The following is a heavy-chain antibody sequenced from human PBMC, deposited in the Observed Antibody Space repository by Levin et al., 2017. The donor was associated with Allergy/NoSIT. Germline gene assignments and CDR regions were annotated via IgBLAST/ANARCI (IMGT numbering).Heavy chain of an antibody. V-gene: IGHV3-15*01. D-gene: IGHD3-22*01. CDR2: IQTKTDGGTT. J-gene: IGHJ1*01. Sequence: GESLKISCAASEFTFNNAWMSWVRQAPGKGLEWVGRIQTKTDGGTTDYAAPVKGRFSISRDDSENTLYLEMNSLKTEDTAVYYCTTERTYYYDGSVYYSKYFQHWGQGTLVTVSS. CDR3: TTERTYYYDGSVYYSKYFQH. CDR1: EFTFNNAW.